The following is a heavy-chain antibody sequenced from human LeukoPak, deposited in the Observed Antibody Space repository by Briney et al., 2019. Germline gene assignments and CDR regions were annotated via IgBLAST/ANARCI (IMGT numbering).Heavy chain of an antibody. CDR2: IYYSGST. D-gene: IGHD2-15*01. V-gene: IGHV4-31*03. Sequence: PSQTLSLTCTVSGGSISSGGYYWSWIRQHPGKGLEWIGYIYYSGSTYYNPSLKSRVTISVDTSKNQFSLKLSSVIAADTAVYYCASLYPAGNWFDPWGQGTLVTVSS. J-gene: IGHJ5*02. CDR3: ASLYPAGNWFDP. CDR1: GGSISSGGYY.